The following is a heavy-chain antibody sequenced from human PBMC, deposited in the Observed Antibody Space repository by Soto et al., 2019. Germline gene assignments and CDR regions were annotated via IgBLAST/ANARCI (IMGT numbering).Heavy chain of an antibody. V-gene: IGHV3-33*01. CDR2: IWYDGSNK. J-gene: IGHJ4*02. CDR3: VREAGRGRWRSNDY. CDR1: GFTFSSYG. D-gene: IGHD6-13*01. Sequence: QVQLVESGGGVVQPGRSLRLSCAASGFTFSSYGMHWVRQAPGKGLEWVAVIWYDGSNKYYADSVKGRFTISRDNSKNTLYLQMNSLRAEDTAVYYCVREAGRGRWRSNDYWGQGTLVTVSS.